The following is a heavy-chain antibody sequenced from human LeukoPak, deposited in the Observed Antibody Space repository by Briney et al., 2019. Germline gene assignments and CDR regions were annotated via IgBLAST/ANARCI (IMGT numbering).Heavy chain of an antibody. CDR2: ISSNGGGT. CDR1: GFTFSSYA. CDR3: ARAGKAAAGTPWFDP. V-gene: IGHV3-64*01. J-gene: IGHJ5*02. Sequence: GGSLRLSCAASGFTFSSYAMHWVRQAPGKGLEYVSAISSNGGGTYYANSVKGRFTISRDNSKNTLYLQMGSLRAEDMAVYYCARAGKAAAGTPWFDPWGQGTLVTVSS. D-gene: IGHD6-13*01.